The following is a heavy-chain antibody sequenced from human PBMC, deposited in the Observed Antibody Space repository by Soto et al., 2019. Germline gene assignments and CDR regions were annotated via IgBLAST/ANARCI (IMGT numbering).Heavy chain of an antibody. J-gene: IGHJ4*02. CDR1: GFTFSSYA. V-gene: IGHV3-30-3*01. CDR2: ISYDGSNK. Sequence: QVQLAESGGGVVQPGRSLRLSCAASGFTFSSYAMHWVRQAPGKGLEWVAVISYDGSNKYYADSVKGRFTISRDNSKNTLYLQMNSLRAEDTAVYYCATGGITGYYFDYWGQGTLVTVSS. D-gene: IGHD1-20*01. CDR3: ATGGITGYYFDY.